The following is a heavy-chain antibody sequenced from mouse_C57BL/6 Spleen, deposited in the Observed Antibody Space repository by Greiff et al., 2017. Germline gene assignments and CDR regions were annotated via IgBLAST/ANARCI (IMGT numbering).Heavy chain of an antibody. V-gene: IGHV2-9-1*01. CDR3: ARDDGEELVWGGC. CDR1: GFSLTSYA. J-gene: IGHJ4*01. D-gene: IGHD3-3*01. CDR2: IWTGGGT. Sequence: QVQLQQSGPGLVAPSQSLSITCTVSGFSLTSYAISWVRQPPGQGLEWLGVIWTGGGTNYNSALTSRLSISKDNSKSQVFLKMNILQADDTARYYCARDDGEELVWGGCWGQGASVTVSS.